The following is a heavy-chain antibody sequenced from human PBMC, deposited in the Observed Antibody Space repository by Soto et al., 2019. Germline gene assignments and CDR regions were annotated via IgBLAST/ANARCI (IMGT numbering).Heavy chain of an antibody. V-gene: IGHV4-34*01. CDR3: ARGHAYDYIWGSYRYSFDY. CDR2: INHSGST. D-gene: IGHD3-16*02. J-gene: IGHJ4*02. CDR1: GGSFSGYY. Sequence: QVQLQQWGAGLLKPSETLSLTCAVYGGSFSGYYWSWIRQPPGKGLEWIGEINHSGSTNYNPSLKSRVTISVDTSKNQFSLKLSSVTAADMAVYYCARGHAYDYIWGSYRYSFDYWGQGTLVTVSS.